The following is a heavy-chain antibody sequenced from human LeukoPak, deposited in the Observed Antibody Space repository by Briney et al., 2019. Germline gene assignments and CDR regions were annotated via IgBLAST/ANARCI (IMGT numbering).Heavy chain of an antibody. J-gene: IGHJ4*02. D-gene: IGHD2-8*01. V-gene: IGHV1-8*01. CDR1: GYTFTSYD. CDR3: ARDFLSPDCTNGVCFTDY. Sequence: ASVKVSCKASGYTFTSYDINWVRQATGQGLEWMGWMNPNSGNTGYAQKLQGRVTMTTDTSTSTAYMELRSLRSDDTAVYYCARDFLSPDCTNGVCFTDYWGQGTLVTVSS. CDR2: MNPNSGNT.